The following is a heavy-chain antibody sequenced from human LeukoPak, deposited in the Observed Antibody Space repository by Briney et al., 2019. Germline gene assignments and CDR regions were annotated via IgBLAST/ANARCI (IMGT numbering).Heavy chain of an antibody. CDR3: ARDSSTYAGPPDY. D-gene: IGHD2-2*01. V-gene: IGHV3-48*01. Sequence: GGGVVQPGRSLRLSCAASGFTFSSYGMHWVRQAPGKGLEWVSYIGAAGSTIYYADSVKGRFTISRDNAKNSLFLQMNSLRAEDTAVYYCARDSSTYAGPPDYWGQGTLVTVSS. CDR2: IGAAGSTI. J-gene: IGHJ4*02. CDR1: GFTFSSYG.